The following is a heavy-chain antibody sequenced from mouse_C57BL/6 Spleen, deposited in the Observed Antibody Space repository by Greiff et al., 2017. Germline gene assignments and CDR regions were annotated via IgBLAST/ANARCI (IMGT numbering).Heavy chain of an antibody. D-gene: IGHD1-1*01. CDR2: IYPRSGNT. J-gene: IGHJ1*03. Sequence: VMLVESGAELARPGASVKLSCKASGYTFTSYGISWVKQRTGQGLEWIGEIYPRSGNTYYNEKFKGKATLTADKSSSTAYMELRSLTSEDSAVYFCARNHYGSTYWYFDVWGTGTTVTVSS. CDR3: ARNHYGSTYWYFDV. CDR1: GYTFTSYG. V-gene: IGHV1-81*01.